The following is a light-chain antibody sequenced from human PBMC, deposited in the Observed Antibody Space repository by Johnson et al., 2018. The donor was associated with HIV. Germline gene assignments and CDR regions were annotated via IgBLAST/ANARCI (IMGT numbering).Light chain of an antibody. V-gene: IGLV1-51*02. Sequence: QSVLTQPPSVSAAPGQKVTISCSGSSSNIGNNYVSWYQQLPETAPKLLIYENNKRPSGIPDRFSGSKSGTSATLGIAGLQTGDEADYYCETWDSSLSGVFGTGTKVTVL. CDR1: SSNIGNNY. CDR2: ENN. J-gene: IGLJ1*01. CDR3: ETWDSSLSGV.